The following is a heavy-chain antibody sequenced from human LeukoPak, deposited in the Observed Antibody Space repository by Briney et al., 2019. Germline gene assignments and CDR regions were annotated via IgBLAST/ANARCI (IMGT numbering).Heavy chain of an antibody. CDR3: AKCILTGYYKGYMDV. J-gene: IGHJ6*03. CDR2: IKGTGLTT. V-gene: IGHV3-23*01. D-gene: IGHD3-9*01. CDR1: GFTFSDYY. Sequence: GGSLRLSCAASGFTFSDYYMSWIRQAPGKGLEWASTIKGTGLTTYYADSVKGRFTISRDNSKNTLYLQMNSLRAEDTAVYYCAKCILTGYYKGYMDVWGKGTTVTISS.